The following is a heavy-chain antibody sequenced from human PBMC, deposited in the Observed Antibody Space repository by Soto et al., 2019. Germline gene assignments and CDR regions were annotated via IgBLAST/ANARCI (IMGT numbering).Heavy chain of an antibody. J-gene: IGHJ4*02. V-gene: IGHV4-59*01. Sequence: QVQLQESGPGLVKPSETLSLTCTVSGGSISSYYWSWIRQPPGKGLEWIGYIYYSGSTNYNPSLKSRVTISVDTSKNQCSRKLSSVTAADTAVYYCARGYCSSTSCYPFDYWGQGTLVTVSS. CDR1: GGSISSYY. D-gene: IGHD2-2*01. CDR2: IYYSGST. CDR3: ARGYCSSTSCYPFDY.